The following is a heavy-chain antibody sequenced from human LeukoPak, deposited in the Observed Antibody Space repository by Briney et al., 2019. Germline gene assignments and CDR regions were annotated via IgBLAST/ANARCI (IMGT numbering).Heavy chain of an antibody. Sequence: GGSLRLSCAASGFTFSTYWMSWVRQAPGKGLEWVANIKQDGSEKYYVDSVKGRFTISRDNAKNSLYLQMNSLRDEDTAVYYCARDDPYSSNYYMDVWAKGTTVTVSS. D-gene: IGHD6-19*01. CDR3: ARDDPYSSNYYMDV. J-gene: IGHJ6*03. CDR1: GFTFSTYW. CDR2: IKQDGSEK. V-gene: IGHV3-7*03.